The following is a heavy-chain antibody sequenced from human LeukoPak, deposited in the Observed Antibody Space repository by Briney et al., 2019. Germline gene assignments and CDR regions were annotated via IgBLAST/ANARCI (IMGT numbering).Heavy chain of an antibody. CDR1: GYAFTDYY. D-gene: IGHD2-8*02. CDR3: ARDVGSLVVDY. J-gene: IGHJ4*02. CDR2: INPNSGGT. Sequence: ASVKVSCKASGYAFTDYYIHWVRQAPGQGLEWMGWINPNSGGTSYAHKFQGRVTMTSDTSISTVYMDLSSLNSDDTAVYYCARDVGSLVVDYWGQGTLVPVSS. V-gene: IGHV1-2*07.